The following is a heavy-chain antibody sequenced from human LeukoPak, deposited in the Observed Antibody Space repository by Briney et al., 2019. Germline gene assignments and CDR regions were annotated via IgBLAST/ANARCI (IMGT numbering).Heavy chain of an antibody. Sequence: PSETLSLTCSVSGGSISSYYCSWSRQPPGKGLEWIGYNYYSGSTNYNPSLKSRGTISVDTFKNQFSLKLSSVTAADTAVYYCARSPSYYYDSSGYYSLSYYFDYWGQGTLVTVSS. J-gene: IGHJ4*02. D-gene: IGHD3-22*01. CDR2: NYYSGST. CDR3: ARSPSYYYDSSGYYSLSYYFDY. CDR1: GGSISSYY. V-gene: IGHV4-59*08.